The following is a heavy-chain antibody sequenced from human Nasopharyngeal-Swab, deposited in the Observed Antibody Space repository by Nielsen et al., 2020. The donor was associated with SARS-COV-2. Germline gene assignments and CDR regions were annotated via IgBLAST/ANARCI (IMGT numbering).Heavy chain of an antibody. CDR2: IYYSGST. V-gene: IGHV4-30-4*01. J-gene: IGHJ3*02. CDR1: GASINSCDYY. D-gene: IGHD4-23*01. Sequence: SETLSLTCTVSGASINSCDYYWSLIRQPPGKGLEWIGYIYYSGSTYYDPSLKSRVTISMDTSKNHFSLNMTSVSAADTAVYYCARDTNYGGESLSGTFDIWGQGTMVTVSS. CDR3: ARDTNYGGESLSGTFDI.